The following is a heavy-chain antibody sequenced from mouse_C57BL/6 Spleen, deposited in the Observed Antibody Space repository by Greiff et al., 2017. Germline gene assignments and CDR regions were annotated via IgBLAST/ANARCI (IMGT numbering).Heavy chain of an antibody. CDR1: GFNIKDYY. Sequence: VQLQQSGAELVKPGASVKLSCTASGFNIKDYYMHWVKQRTEQGLEWIGRIDPEDGETKYAPKFQGTATITADTSSNTAYLQLSSMTSEDAAVYYCARVYYYGSSDIYYAMDDWGQGTSVTVSS. J-gene: IGHJ4*01. CDR2: IDPEDGET. D-gene: IGHD1-1*01. CDR3: ARVYYYGSSDIYYAMDD. V-gene: IGHV14-2*01.